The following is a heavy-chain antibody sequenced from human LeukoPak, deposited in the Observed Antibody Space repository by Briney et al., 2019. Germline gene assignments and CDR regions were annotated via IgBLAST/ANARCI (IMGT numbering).Heavy chain of an antibody. CDR2: IKSKTDGGTT. CDR3: TTVSKTTYYDILTGYCVDY. V-gene: IGHV3-15*01. D-gene: IGHD3-9*01. J-gene: IGHJ4*02. Sequence: PGGSLRLSCAASGFTFSNAWMSWVRQAPGKGLEWVGRIKSKTDGGTTDYAAPVKGRFTISRDDSKNTLYLQMNSLKTEDTAVYYCTTVSKTTYYDILTGYCVDYWGQGTLVTVSS. CDR1: GFTFSNAW.